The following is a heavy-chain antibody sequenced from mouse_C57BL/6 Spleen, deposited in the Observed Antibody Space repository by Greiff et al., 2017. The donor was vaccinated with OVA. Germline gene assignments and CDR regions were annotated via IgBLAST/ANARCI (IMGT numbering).Heavy chain of an antibody. J-gene: IGHJ4*01. CDR2: IDPSDSYT. CDR3: ARKRDITTGAMGY. Sequence: VKLQQPGAELVQPGASVKLSCKASGFTFTSYWMQWVQQRPGQGLEWIGEIDPSDSYTNYNQKFKGRVTLTVDTSSSTAYMQISSLTSEDSAVYYCARKRDITTGAMGYWGKGTSVT. V-gene: IGHV1-50*01. CDR1: GFTFTSYW. D-gene: IGHD1-1*01.